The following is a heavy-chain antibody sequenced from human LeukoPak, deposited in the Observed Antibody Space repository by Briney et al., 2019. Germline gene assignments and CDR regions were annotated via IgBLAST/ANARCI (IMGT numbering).Heavy chain of an antibody. Sequence: PGRSLRFSCAASGFTFDDYAMHWVRHAPGKGLEWVSGINWNSGSIGYADSVKGRFTISRDNAKNSLYLQMNSLRAEDTALYYCAKVLRFLDAFDIWGQGTMVTVSS. CDR1: GFTFDDYA. V-gene: IGHV3-9*01. J-gene: IGHJ3*02. CDR2: INWNSGSI. D-gene: IGHD3-3*01. CDR3: AKVLRFLDAFDI.